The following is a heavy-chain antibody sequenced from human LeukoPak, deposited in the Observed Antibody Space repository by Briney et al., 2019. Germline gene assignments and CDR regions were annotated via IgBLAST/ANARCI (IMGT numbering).Heavy chain of an antibody. V-gene: IGHV3-23*01. CDR3: ARRIQGMAPYYFDY. D-gene: IGHD5-24*01. CDR1: GFTFSNYA. J-gene: IGHJ4*02. CDR2: VGGRGVKT. Sequence: PGGSLRLSCAASGFTFSNYAIHWVRQAPGKGLEWVSIVGGRGVKTYYADSVKGRFTISRDNAKNTLYLQMNSLRAEDTAVYYCARRIQGMAPYYFDYWGQGTLVTVSS.